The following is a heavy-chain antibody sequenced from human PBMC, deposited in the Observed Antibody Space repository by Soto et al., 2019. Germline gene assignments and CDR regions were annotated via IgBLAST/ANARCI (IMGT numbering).Heavy chain of an antibody. CDR1: GFTFSSYA. V-gene: IGHV3-30-3*01. J-gene: IGHJ4*02. CDR3: ATVFEH. CDR2: ISYDGGNK. Sequence: GGSLRLSCAASGFTFSSYAMHWVRQAPGNGLEWVAFISYDGGNKYYADSVKGRFTISRDNAKNTLSLQMDSLRVEDTAVYYCATVFEHWGQGIPVTV.